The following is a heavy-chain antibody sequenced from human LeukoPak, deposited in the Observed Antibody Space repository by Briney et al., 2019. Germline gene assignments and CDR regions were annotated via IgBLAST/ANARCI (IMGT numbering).Heavy chain of an antibody. CDR2: ISSSSSYI. CDR3: AKDRRIGYYDSSGLFDP. D-gene: IGHD3-22*01. Sequence: KSGGSLRLSCAASGSTFSSYSMNWVRQAPGKGLEWVSSISSSSSYIYYADSVKGRFTISRDSAKNSLYLQMNSLRAEDTAVYYCAKDRRIGYYDSSGLFDPWGQGTLVTVSS. CDR1: GSTFSSYS. J-gene: IGHJ5*02. V-gene: IGHV3-21*04.